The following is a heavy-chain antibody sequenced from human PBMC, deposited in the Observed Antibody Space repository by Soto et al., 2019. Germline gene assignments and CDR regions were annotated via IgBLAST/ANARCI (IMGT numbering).Heavy chain of an antibody. CDR2: IRSKANSYAT. V-gene: IGHV3-73*01. CDR1: VFTFSGSA. D-gene: IGHD6-19*01. CDR3: TRLTAVAGRSIDY. J-gene: IGHJ4*02. Sequence: GSLRLSCAAPVFTFSGSAMHWVRQASGKGLEWVGRIRSKANSYATAYAASVKGRFTISRDDSKNTAYLQMNSLKTEDTAVYYCTRLTAVAGRSIDYWGQGTLVTVSS.